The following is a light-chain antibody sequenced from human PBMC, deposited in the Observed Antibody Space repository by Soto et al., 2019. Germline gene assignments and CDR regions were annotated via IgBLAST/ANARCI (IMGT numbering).Light chain of an antibody. Sequence: TQPASVSGSRGQSITILCTGTSSDVGGYNYVSWYQQHPGKAPKLMIYDVSNRPSGVSNRFSGSKSGNTASLTISGLQAEDEADYYCSSYTSSSTLYVFGTGTKVTVL. CDR2: DVS. J-gene: IGLJ1*01. CDR1: SSDVGGYNY. V-gene: IGLV2-14*01. CDR3: SSYTSSSTLYV.